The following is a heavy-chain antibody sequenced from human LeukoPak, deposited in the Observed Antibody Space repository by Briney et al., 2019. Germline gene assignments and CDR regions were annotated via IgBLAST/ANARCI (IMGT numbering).Heavy chain of an antibody. CDR2: ISGSGGST. Sequence: GGSLRLSCAASGFTFSSYAMSWVRQAPGKGLEWVSAISGSGGSTYYADSVKGRFTISRDNSKNTLYLQMNSLRAEDTAVYYCAKDGSGSYYRFDYWGQRTLVTVSS. CDR1: GFTFSSYA. J-gene: IGHJ4*02. D-gene: IGHD3-10*01. V-gene: IGHV3-23*01. CDR3: AKDGSGSYYRFDY.